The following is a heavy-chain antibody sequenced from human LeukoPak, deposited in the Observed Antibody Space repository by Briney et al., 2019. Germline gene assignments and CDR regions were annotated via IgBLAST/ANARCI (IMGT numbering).Heavy chain of an antibody. CDR2: IYYSGST. D-gene: IGHD2/OR15-2a*01. CDR3: ARAEDYFGAFDI. V-gene: IGHV4-59*01. J-gene: IGHJ3*02. Sequence: SETLSLTCTVSGGSISSYYWSWIRQPPGKGLEWIGYIYYSGSTNYNPSLKSRVTISVDTSKNQFSLKLSSVTAADTAVYYCARAEDYFGAFDIWGQGTMVTVSS. CDR1: GGSISSYY.